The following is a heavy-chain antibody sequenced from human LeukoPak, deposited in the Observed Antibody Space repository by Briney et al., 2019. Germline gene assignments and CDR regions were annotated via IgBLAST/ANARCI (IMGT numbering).Heavy chain of an antibody. D-gene: IGHD3-22*01. Sequence: GRSLRLSCAASGFTFSNYAMHWVRQAPGKGLECEAVISFDGSDKYYADSVKGRFTISRDNSENTLYVQMNSLRAEDTAVYYCARGTYYYDSSGYYSGGLGYWGQGTLVTVSS. CDR3: ARGTYYYDSSGYYSGGLGY. V-gene: IGHV3-30*04. CDR2: ISFDGSDK. J-gene: IGHJ4*02. CDR1: GFTFSNYA.